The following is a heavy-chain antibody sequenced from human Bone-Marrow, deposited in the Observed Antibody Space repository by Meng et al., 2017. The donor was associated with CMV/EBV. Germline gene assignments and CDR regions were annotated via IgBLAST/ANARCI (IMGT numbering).Heavy chain of an antibody. D-gene: IGHD5-18*01. Sequence: HLQLRGRAPRLLKLWEPLPLPCTVSGGFISSMSYSSGWIRQPPGRGLGWIGSIYYSGSTYYNPSLKSRVTISVDTSKNQFSLKLSSVTAADTAVYYCARSRKSGYSYVWDYWGQGTLVTVSS. CDR1: GGFISSMSYS. J-gene: IGHJ4*02. CDR3: ARSRKSGYSYVWDY. V-gene: IGHV4-39*07. CDR2: IYYSGST.